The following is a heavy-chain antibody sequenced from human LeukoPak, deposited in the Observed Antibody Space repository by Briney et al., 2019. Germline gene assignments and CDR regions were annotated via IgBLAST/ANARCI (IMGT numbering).Heavy chain of an antibody. CDR3: AISQGSYYDTSGYSGGDY. D-gene: IGHD3-22*01. CDR2: ISAYSGNT. CDR1: GYTFTNYG. V-gene: IGHV1-18*01. J-gene: IGHJ4*02. Sequence: ASVKVSCKASGYTFTNYGIFWVRQAPGQGLEWMGWISAYSGNTNYAQKLQGRVTMTTETSTSTAYMELESLRSDDTAVYYCAISQGSYYDTSGYSGGDYWGQGTLVTV.